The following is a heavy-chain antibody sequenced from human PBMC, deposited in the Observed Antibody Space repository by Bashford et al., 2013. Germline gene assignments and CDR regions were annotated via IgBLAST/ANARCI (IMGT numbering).Heavy chain of an antibody. V-gene: IGHV4-31*03. J-gene: IGHJ2*01. D-gene: IGHD2-2*02. CDR1: GASITSGDPY. CDR2: ISSRGST. Sequence: SETLSLTCTVSGASITSGDPYWSWIRQFPGKGLEWIGYISSRGSTYYSPSLRSRVTISLDTSKNQFSLKLTSVIVADTAVYYCARRFVVVPAAINWYFDLWGRGTLVTVSS. CDR3: ARRFVVVPAAINWYFDL.